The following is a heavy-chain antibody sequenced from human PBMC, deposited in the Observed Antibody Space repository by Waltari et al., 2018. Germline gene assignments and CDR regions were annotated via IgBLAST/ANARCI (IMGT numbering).Heavy chain of an antibody. D-gene: IGHD1-26*01. CDR2: IYYRGST. CDR1: GGSIRSHY. Sequence: QVQLQESGPGLVKPSETLSLTCTVSGGSIRSHYWRWSRQTPWKGLEWIWYIYYRGSTNHNPSLQSRVTISVDTSKNQFSLKLSSVTAADPAVYYLARGGGRSGSSYFDYWGQGTLVTVSS. V-gene: IGHV4-59*11. CDR3: ARGGGRSGSSYFDY. J-gene: IGHJ4*02.